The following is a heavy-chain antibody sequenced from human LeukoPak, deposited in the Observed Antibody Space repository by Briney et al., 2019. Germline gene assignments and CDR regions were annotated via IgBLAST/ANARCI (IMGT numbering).Heavy chain of an antibody. CDR1: GFTFSSYG. CDR3: ARSIRYYGDYDY. V-gene: IGHV3-33*01. D-gene: IGHD4-17*01. Sequence: PGGSLRLSCAASGFTFSSYGMHWVRQAPGKGLEWVAVIWYDGSNKYYADSVKGRFTISRDNSKNTLYLQMNSLRAEDTAVYYCARSIRYYGDYDYWGQGTLVTVSS. J-gene: IGHJ4*02. CDR2: IWYDGSNK.